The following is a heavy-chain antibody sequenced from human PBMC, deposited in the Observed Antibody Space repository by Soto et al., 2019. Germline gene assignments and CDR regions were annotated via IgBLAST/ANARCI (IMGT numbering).Heavy chain of an antibody. V-gene: IGHV4-61*01. Sequence: SETLSLTCTVSGGSVSSGSYYWSWIRQPPGKGLEWIGYIYYSGSTNYNPSLKSRVTISVDTSKNQFSLKLSSVTAADTAVYYCARHEYSSSWYLRYYFDYWGQGTLVTVSS. CDR1: GGSVSSGSYY. J-gene: IGHJ4*02. CDR3: ARHEYSSSWYLRYYFDY. D-gene: IGHD6-13*01. CDR2: IYYSGST.